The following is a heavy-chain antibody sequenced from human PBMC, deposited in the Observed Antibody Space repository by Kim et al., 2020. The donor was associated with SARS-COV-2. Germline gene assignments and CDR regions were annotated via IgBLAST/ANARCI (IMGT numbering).Heavy chain of an antibody. V-gene: IGHV3-53*04. D-gene: IGHD3-16*02. CDR2: ST. CDR3: ARIVSDAFDI. Sequence: STYYADSVKGRFTISRHNSKNTLYLQMNSLRAEDTAVYYCARIVSDAFDIWGQGTMVTVSS. J-gene: IGHJ3*02.